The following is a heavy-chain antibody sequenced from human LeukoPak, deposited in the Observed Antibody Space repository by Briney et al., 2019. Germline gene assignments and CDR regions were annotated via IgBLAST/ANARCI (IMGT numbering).Heavy chain of an antibody. Sequence: GASVKVSCKASGYTFTGYYMHWVRQAPGQGLEWMGWINPNSGGTNHAQKFQGWVTMTRDTSISTAYMELSRLRSDDTAVYYCTLGATTRGWYNWFDPWGQGTLVTVSS. CDR3: TLGATTRGWYNWFDP. V-gene: IGHV1-2*04. CDR1: GYTFTGYY. CDR2: INPNSGGT. J-gene: IGHJ5*02. D-gene: IGHD1-26*01.